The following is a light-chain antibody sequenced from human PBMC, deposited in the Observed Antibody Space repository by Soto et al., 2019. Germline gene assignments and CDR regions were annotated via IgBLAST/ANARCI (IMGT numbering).Light chain of an antibody. V-gene: IGKV3-15*01. CDR2: GAS. J-gene: IGKJ2*01. CDR3: QQYNNWPPYT. CDR1: QSVSSN. Sequence: EIEMTQSPATLSVSPGERATLTCWASQSVSSNLAWYQQKPGQAPRLLIDGASTRATGIPARFSGSGSGTEFSLTISSLQSEDFAVYYCQQYNNWPPYTFGQGTKLEIK.